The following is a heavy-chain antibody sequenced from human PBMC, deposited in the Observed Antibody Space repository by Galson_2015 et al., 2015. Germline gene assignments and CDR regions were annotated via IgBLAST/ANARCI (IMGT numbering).Heavy chain of an antibody. D-gene: IGHD3-3*01. J-gene: IGHJ4*02. Sequence: SLRLSCAASGFTFSSYSMNWVRQAPGKGLEWVSSISSSSSYIYYADSVKGRFTISRDNAKNSLYLQMNSLRAEDTAVYYCARDKIEGYDFWSGYPDYWGQGTLVTVSS. CDR3: ARDKIEGYDFWSGYPDY. V-gene: IGHV3-21*01. CDR2: ISSSSSYI. CDR1: GFTFSSYS.